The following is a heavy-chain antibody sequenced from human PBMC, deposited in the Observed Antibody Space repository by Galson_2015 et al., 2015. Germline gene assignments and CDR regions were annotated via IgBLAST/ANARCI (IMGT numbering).Heavy chain of an antibody. J-gene: IGHJ4*02. Sequence: SVKVSCKASGYTFNTFDINWVRQVPGQGLEWMGWLNTNNGNTGYAPKFQGRVTMTRKTSIGTAYMELDSLTSEDTAIYFCAREVSETGRSFDSWGQGTLVIVSS. D-gene: IGHD3-10*01. CDR3: AREVSETGRSFDS. CDR1: GYTFNTFD. CDR2: LNTNNGNT. V-gene: IGHV1-8*01.